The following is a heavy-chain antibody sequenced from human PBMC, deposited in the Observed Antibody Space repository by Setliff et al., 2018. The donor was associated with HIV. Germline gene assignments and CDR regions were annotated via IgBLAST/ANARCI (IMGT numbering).Heavy chain of an antibody. CDR1: GGSISSSSYY. J-gene: IGHJ6*03. D-gene: IGHD2-2*01. CDR3: ARGRGRTFYYDSSTSCFPYYYYYMDV. CDR2: IYYSGST. Sequence: SETLSLTCTVSGGSISSSSYYWGWIRQPPGKGLEWIGSIYYSGSTYYNPSLKSRVTISVDTSKNQFSLKLSSVTAADTAMYYCARGRGRTFYYDSSTSCFPYYYYYMDVWGKGTTVTVSS. V-gene: IGHV4-39*01.